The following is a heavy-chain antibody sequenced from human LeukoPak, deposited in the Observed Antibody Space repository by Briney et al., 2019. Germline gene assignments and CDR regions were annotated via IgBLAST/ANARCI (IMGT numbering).Heavy chain of an antibody. J-gene: IGHJ5*02. Sequence: SETLSLTCTVSGGSISSGDYYWSWIRQPPGKGLEWIGYMYYCGSTYYNPSLKSRATISVDTSKNQFSLKLTSVTAADTAVYYCARPYYYDSRTDPWGQGTLVTVSS. CDR1: GGSISSGDYY. CDR2: MYYCGST. D-gene: IGHD3-22*01. CDR3: ARPYYYDSRTDP. V-gene: IGHV4-30-4*01.